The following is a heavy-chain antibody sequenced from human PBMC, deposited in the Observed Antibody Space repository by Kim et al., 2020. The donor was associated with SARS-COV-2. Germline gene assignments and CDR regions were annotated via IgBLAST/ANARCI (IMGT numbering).Heavy chain of an antibody. Sequence: GGSLRLSCAASGFTFSSYGMHWVRQAPGKGLEWVAVIWYDGSNKYYADSVKGRFTISRDNSKNTLYLQMNSLRAEDTAVYYCARESGSGRVVYGMDVWGQGATVTVSS. CDR1: GFTFSSYG. CDR3: ARESGSGRVVYGMDV. J-gene: IGHJ6*02. CDR2: IWYDGSNK. V-gene: IGHV3-33*01. D-gene: IGHD3-10*01.